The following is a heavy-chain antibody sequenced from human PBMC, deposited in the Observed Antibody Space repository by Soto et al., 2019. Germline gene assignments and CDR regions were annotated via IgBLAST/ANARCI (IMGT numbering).Heavy chain of an antibody. CDR2: IIPILGIA. V-gene: IGHV1-69*04. Sequence: GASVKVSCKASGYTFTSYAMHWVRQAPGQRLEWMGRIIPILGIANYAQKFQGRVTITADKSTSTAYMELSSLRSEDTAVYYCARGILQPSGYSYGYQFDYWGQGTLVTVSS. CDR1: GYTFTSYA. CDR3: ARGILQPSGYSYGYQFDY. D-gene: IGHD5-18*01. J-gene: IGHJ4*02.